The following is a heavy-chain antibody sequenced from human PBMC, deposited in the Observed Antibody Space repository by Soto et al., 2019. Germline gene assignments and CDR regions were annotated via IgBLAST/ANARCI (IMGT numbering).Heavy chain of an antibody. J-gene: IGHJ3*02. V-gene: IGHV4-59*01. CDR1: GGSFSSYY. CDR3: ARVWGGAFDI. D-gene: IGHD3-10*01. Sequence: QVQLQESGPGLVKPSETLSLTCTVSGGSFSSYYWSWIRQPPGKGLEWIGYIYYSGSTNYNPSLKRRVTISADTSKNQFTLKRSSVTAADTSVYYFARVWGGAFDIWGQGTMVTVSS. CDR2: IYYSGST.